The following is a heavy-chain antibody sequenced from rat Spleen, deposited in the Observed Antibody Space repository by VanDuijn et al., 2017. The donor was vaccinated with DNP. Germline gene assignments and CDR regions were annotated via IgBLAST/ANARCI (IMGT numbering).Heavy chain of an antibody. D-gene: IGHD1-10*01. CDR2: ISPSGSRT. J-gene: IGHJ3*01. V-gene: IGHV5-7*01. Sequence: EVQLVESGGGLVQPGRSLKLSCAASGFTFSDYYMVWVRQAPKKGLEWVATISPSGSRTYYPDSVNGRFTISRDNAKSSLYLQMNSLKSEDTATYYCASLNNYNWFAYWGQGTLVTVSS. CDR1: GFTFSDYY. CDR3: ASLNNYNWFAY.